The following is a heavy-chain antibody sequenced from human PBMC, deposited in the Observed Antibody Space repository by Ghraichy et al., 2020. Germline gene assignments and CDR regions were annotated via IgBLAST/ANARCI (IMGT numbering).Heavy chain of an antibody. CDR1: GFTFGRYW. CDR3: ARGRVQYCTSTSCALWFDP. J-gene: IGHJ5*02. V-gene: IGHV3-74*01. Sequence: GSLRLSCSASGFTFGRYWMHWVRQAPGKGPVWVSRIDSDGRNRIYADSVKGRFIISRDNDKNILYLQMNSLRAEDTAVYYCARGRVQYCTSTSCALWFDPWGQGTLVTVSS. D-gene: IGHD2-2*01. CDR2: IDSDGRNR.